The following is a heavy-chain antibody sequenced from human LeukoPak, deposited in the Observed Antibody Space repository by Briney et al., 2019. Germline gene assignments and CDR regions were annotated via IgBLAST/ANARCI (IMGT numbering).Heavy chain of an antibody. CDR1: GFTFSIFG. Sequence: GSLRLSCAASGFTFSIFGMSWVRQAPGKGLEWVSSITDSGGSTYYADSVKGRFTISRGNSKNTLYLQMSSLRAGDTAVYYCAKSGYNRFDYWGQGTLVTVSS. J-gene: IGHJ4*02. V-gene: IGHV3-23*01. CDR3: AKSGYNRFDY. CDR2: ITDSGGST. D-gene: IGHD5-24*01.